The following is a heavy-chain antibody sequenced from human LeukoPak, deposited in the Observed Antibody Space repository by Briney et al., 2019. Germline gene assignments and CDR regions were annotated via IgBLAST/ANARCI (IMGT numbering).Heavy chain of an antibody. D-gene: IGHD3-22*01. CDR3: ARGPNSSGYKD. CDR1: GGSFSGYY. J-gene: IGHJ4*02. CDR2: INHSGST. V-gene: IGHV4-34*01. Sequence: SETLSLTCAVYGGSFSGYYWSWIRQPPGKGLEWIGEINHSGSTNYNPSLKSRVTISVDTSKNQFSLKLSSVTAADTAVYYCARGPNSSGYKDWGQGTLVTASS.